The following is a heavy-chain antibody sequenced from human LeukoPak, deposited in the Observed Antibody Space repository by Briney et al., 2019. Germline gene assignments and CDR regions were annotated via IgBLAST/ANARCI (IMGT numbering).Heavy chain of an antibody. V-gene: IGHV4-31*03. CDR2: IYSTGTT. CDR3: EKDRPDRASHTTVGPFDP. J-gene: IGHJ5*02. CDR1: GDPFSAGGIY. D-gene: IGHD1-14*01. Sequence: SQTLSLTCTASGDPFSAGGIYWVCIRQHPEKGLEWIGYIYSTGTTYYNPSLTSRLTMSLDTSKNQFSLKVTSVTAADTAVYFCEKDRPDRASHTTVGPFDPWGQGTLVTVSS.